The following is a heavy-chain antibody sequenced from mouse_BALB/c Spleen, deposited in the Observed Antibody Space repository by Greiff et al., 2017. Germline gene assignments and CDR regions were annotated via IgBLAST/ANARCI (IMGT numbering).Heavy chain of an antibody. V-gene: IGHV3-2*02. CDR2: ISYSGST. J-gene: IGHJ1*01. CDR1: GYSITSDYA. D-gene: IGHD2-14*01. Sequence: VQLQQSGPGLVKPSQSLSLTCTVTGYSITSDYAWNWIRQFPGNKLEWMGYISYSGSTSYNPSLKSRISITRDTSKNQFFLQLNSVTTEDTATYDCTRRGYRYDGISGWYFDVWGAGTTVTVSS. CDR3: TRRGYRYDGISGWYFDV.